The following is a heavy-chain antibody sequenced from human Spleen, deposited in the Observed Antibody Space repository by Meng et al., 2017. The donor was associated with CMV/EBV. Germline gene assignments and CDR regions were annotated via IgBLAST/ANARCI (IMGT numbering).Heavy chain of an antibody. CDR3: ARGGDIVVVPTATYYYYGMDV. Sequence: SLKISCAASGFTFNNYAMHWVRQAPDKGLEWVATISYDGSNNYYADSVKGRFTISRDNSKNTLYLRMNSLRTEDTAVFFCARGGDIVVVPTATYYYYGMDVWGQGTTVTVSS. D-gene: IGHD2-2*01. CDR2: ISYDGSNN. J-gene: IGHJ6*02. CDR1: GFTFNNYA. V-gene: IGHV3-30-3*01.